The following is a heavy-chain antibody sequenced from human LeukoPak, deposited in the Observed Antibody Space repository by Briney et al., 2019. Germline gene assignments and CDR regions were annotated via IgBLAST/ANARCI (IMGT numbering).Heavy chain of an antibody. Sequence: GSLRLSCVASGFTFGKYWMSWVRQPPGKGLEWIGEINHSGSTNYNPSLKSRVTISVDTSKNQFSLKLSSVTAADTAVYYCARARPLAAAGNYYYYYGMDVWGQGTTVTVSS. CDR2: INHSGST. CDR1: GFTFGKYW. V-gene: IGHV4-34*01. D-gene: IGHD6-13*01. J-gene: IGHJ6*02. CDR3: ARARPLAAAGNYYYYYGMDV.